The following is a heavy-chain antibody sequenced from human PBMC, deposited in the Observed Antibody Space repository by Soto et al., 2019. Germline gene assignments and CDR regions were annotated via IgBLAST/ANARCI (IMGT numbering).Heavy chain of an antibody. Sequence: EVQLVESGGGLVQPGGSLKLSCAASGFTFSGSAMHWVRQASGKGLEWVGRIRSKANNYATAYAASVEGRFTISRDDSKNTAHRQMNSLKTEDTAVYYCASDTARVYYGLDVWGLGTTVTVSS. J-gene: IGHJ6*02. V-gene: IGHV3-73*02. CDR2: IRSKANNYAT. CDR1: GFTFSGSA. CDR3: ASDTARVYYGLDV. D-gene: IGHD5-18*01.